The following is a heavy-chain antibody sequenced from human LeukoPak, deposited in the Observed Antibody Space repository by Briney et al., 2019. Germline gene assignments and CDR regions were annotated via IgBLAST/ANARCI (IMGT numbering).Heavy chain of an antibody. D-gene: IGHD3-3*01. V-gene: IGHV1-2*06. CDR3: ARVPEVKVFWRDWYYYYMDV. CDR1: GYTFTGYY. J-gene: IGHJ6*03. Sequence: ASVKVSCKASGYTFTGYYMHWVRQAPGQGLEWMGRINPNSGGTNYAQKFQGRVTMTRDTSISTAYMELSRLRSDDTAVYYCARVPEVKVFWRDWYYYYMDVWGKGTTVTVSS. CDR2: INPNSGGT.